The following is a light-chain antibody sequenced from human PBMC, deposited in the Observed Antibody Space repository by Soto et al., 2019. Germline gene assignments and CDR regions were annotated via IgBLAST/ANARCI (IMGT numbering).Light chain of an antibody. CDR3: QQVYSFPRT. V-gene: IGKV1-5*01. CDR1: QMVNNR. Sequence: VKMNQSAAALSTSEGDRVTITCRASQMVNNRLAWYQQKPGEAPKVLIYDASSLKIGVPSRFSGSGSGTDFTLTISSLQPDDLATYYCQQVYSFPRTFGQGTKVDIK. J-gene: IGKJ1*01. CDR2: DAS.